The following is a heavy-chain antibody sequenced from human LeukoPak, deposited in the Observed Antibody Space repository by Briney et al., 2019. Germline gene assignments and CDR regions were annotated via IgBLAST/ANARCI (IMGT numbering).Heavy chain of an antibody. CDR3: AKEDGYSYVNWFDP. D-gene: IGHD5-18*01. V-gene: IGHV4-61*08. J-gene: IGHJ5*02. Sequence: PSQTLSLTCTVSGGSISSGGYYWSWIRQPPGKGPEWIGYIYYRGSTNYNPSLKSRVTISVDASKNQFSLKLSSVTAADTAVYYCAKEDGYSYVNWFDPWGQGTLVTVSS. CDR2: IYYRGST. CDR1: GGSISSGGYY.